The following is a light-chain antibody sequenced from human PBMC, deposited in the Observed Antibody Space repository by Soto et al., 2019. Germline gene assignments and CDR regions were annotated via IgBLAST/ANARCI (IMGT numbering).Light chain of an antibody. J-gene: IGKJ2*01. CDR2: GAS. V-gene: IGKV3-20*01. Sequence: EIVLTQSPGTLSLSPGERATLSCRASQSVSSSYLAWYQQKPGQAPRLLIYGASSRATGIPDRFSGSGSATDFTLTISRLEPEDFAVYYCLQYGSSPYTFGQGTKLEIK. CDR1: QSVSSSY. CDR3: LQYGSSPYT.